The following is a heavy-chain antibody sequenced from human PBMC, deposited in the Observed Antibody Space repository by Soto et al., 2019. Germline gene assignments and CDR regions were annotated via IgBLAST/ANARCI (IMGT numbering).Heavy chain of an antibody. CDR3: AKGSSCFDY. CDR2: ISYDGSNK. J-gene: IGHJ4*02. D-gene: IGHD6-13*01. CDR1: GFTFSSYG. V-gene: IGHV3-30*18. Sequence: GGSLRLSCAASGFTFSSYGMHWVRQAPGKGLEWVAVISYDGSNKYYADSVKGRFTISRDNSKNTLYLQMNSLRAEDTAVYYCAKGSSCFDYWGQGTLVTVSS.